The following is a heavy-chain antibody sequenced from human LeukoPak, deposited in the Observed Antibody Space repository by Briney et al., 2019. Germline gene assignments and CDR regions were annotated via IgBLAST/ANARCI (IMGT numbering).Heavy chain of an antibody. V-gene: IGHV3-74*01. J-gene: IGHJ4*02. D-gene: IGHD5-24*01. Sequence: GGSLRLSCETAGFTFSSYVMHWVRRTPGKGLVWVSRISHDGIISYADSVKGRFTISRDNAKNTLTLQMNSLRVEDTAVFFCARDWVYKIDYWGRGTLVTVSS. CDR1: GFTFSSYV. CDR2: ISHDGII. CDR3: ARDWVYKIDY.